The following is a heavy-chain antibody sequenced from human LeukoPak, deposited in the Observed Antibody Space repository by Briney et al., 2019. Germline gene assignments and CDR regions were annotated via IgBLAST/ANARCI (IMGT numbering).Heavy chain of an antibody. Sequence: PGGSLRLSCAASGFTFTTYVMHWVRQAPGKGLDWVALIWDDGNNKYYADSVKGRSTISRDNSKNTLYLQMNSLRAEDTAVYYCARDNGEWRLNWFDHWGQGTLVTVSS. V-gene: IGHV3-33*01. J-gene: IGHJ5*02. D-gene: IGHD2-8*01. CDR3: ARDNGEWRLNWFDH. CDR1: GFTFTTYV. CDR2: IWDDGNNK.